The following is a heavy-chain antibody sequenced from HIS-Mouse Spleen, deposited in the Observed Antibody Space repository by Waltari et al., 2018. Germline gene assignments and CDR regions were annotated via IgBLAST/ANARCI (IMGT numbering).Heavy chain of an antibody. CDR1: GGSILSSSYY. CDR2: IYYSGST. Sequence: QLQLQESRPGLVKPSETLSLTCTVPGGSILSSSYYCGWIRQPPGKGLEWIGSIYYSGSTYYNPSLKSRVTISVDTSKNQFSLKLSSVTAADTAVYYCAREIPYSSSWYDWYFDLWGRGTLVTVSS. J-gene: IGHJ2*01. D-gene: IGHD6-13*01. V-gene: IGHV4-39*07. CDR3: AREIPYSSSWYDWYFDL.